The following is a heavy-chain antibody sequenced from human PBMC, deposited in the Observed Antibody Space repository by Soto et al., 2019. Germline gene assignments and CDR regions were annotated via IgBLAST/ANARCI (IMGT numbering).Heavy chain of an antibody. CDR1: GYTFTSYG. V-gene: IGHV3-30*18. CDR2: ISYDRSNK. D-gene: IGHD3-22*01. J-gene: IGHJ3*02. CDR3: AKVGDNYYDSSGYYYARGAFDI. Sequence: SCKASGYTFTSYGISWVRQAPGKGLEWVAVISYDRSNKYYADSVKGRFTVSRDNSKNTLYLQMNSLRAEDTAVYYCAKVGDNYYDSSGYYYARGAFDIWGQGTMVTVSS.